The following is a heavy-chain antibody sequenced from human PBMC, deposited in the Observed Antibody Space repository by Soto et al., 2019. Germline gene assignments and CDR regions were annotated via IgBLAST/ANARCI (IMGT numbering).Heavy chain of an antibody. CDR1: GFTFSSYG. D-gene: IGHD6-19*01. CDR2: ISYDGRNK. V-gene: IGHV3-30*18. J-gene: IGHJ6*02. CDR3: VKDGSSGWPYYYGLDV. Sequence: QVQLVESGGGGVQPGRSLRLSCAASGFTFSSYGMHWVRQAPGKGLEWVAVISYDGRNKYYADSVKGRFTISRDNSKNTLYLQMSSLRAEDTAVYYCVKDGSSGWPYYYGLDVWGQGTPVTVSS.